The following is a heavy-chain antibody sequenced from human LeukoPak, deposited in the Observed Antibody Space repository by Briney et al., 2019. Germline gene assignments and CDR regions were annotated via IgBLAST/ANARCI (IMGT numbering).Heavy chain of an antibody. J-gene: IGHJ4*02. Sequence: SGGSLRLSCAASGFTFSSYSMNWVRQAPGKGLEWVSSISSSSSYIYYADSVKGRFTNSRDNAKNSLYLQMNSLRAEDTAVYYCARVDIAAAGDFDYWGQGTLVTVSS. CDR3: ARVDIAAAGDFDY. CDR2: ISSSSSYI. CDR1: GFTFSSYS. V-gene: IGHV3-21*01. D-gene: IGHD6-13*01.